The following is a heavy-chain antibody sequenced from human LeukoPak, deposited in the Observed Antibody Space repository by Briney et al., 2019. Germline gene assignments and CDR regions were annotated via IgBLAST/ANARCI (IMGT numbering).Heavy chain of an antibody. D-gene: IGHD3-22*01. CDR1: GGSISSYY. CDR2: IYYSGST. Sequence: SETLSLTCTASGGSISSYYWSWIRQPPGKGLEWIGYIYYSGSTNYNPSLKSRVTILVDTSKNQFSLKLSSVTAADTAVYYCARVDDSSGYYYSEGSWFDPWGQGTLVTVSS. CDR3: ARVDDSSGYYYSEGSWFDP. J-gene: IGHJ5*02. V-gene: IGHV4-59*01.